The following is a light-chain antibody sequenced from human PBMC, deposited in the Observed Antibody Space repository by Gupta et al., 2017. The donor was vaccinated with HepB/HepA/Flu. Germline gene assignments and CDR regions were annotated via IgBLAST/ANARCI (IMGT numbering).Light chain of an antibody. CDR2: DAS. Sequence: DIQMTQSPSSLSASVGDRVTITCQASQDISNYLNWYQQKPGKAPKLPIYDASNLETGVPSRFSGSGSGTDFTFTISSLQPEDIATYYCQQEDNLPITFGQGTLMEIK. V-gene: IGKV1-33*01. CDR1: QDISNY. J-gene: IGKJ5*01. CDR3: QQEDNLPIT.